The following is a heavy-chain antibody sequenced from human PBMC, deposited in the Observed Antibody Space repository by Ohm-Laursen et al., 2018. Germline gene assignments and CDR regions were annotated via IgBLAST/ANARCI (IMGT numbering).Heavy chain of an antibody. J-gene: IGHJ4*02. CDR3: AGTLRFLEWYFDY. CDR2: IYYSGST. CDR1: GGSISSGGYY. D-gene: IGHD3-3*01. V-gene: IGHV4-31*03. Sequence: TLSLTCTVSGGSISSGGYYWSWIRQHPGKGLEWIGYIYYSGSTYYNPSLKSRVTISVDTSKNQFSLKLSSVTAADTAVYYCAGTLRFLEWYFDYWGQGTLVTVSS.